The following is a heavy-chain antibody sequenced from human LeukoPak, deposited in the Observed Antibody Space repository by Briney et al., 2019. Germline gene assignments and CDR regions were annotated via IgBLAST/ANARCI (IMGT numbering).Heavy chain of an antibody. D-gene: IGHD3-22*01. CDR2: ISGSGGST. CDR1: GFTFSSYA. Sequence: GGSLRLSCAASGFTFSSYAMSWVRQAPGKGLEWVSAISGSGGSTYYADSVKGRFTISRDNSKNTLYLQMNSLRAEDTAVYYCAKGRDYYDSSGYYSGWYFDLWGRGTLVTVSS. CDR3: AKGRDYYDSSGYYSGWYFDL. V-gene: IGHV3-23*01. J-gene: IGHJ2*01.